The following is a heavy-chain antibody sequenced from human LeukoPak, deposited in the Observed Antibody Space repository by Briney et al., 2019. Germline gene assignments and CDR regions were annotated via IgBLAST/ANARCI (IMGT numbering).Heavy chain of an antibody. CDR2: IKQDGSER. J-gene: IGHJ4*02. D-gene: IGHD6-19*01. CDR1: GFTFTNYW. V-gene: IGHV3-7*01. Sequence: SGGSLRLSCAASGFTFTNYWMSWVRQAPEKGLEWVANIKQDGSERYYVDSVKGRFTISRDNAKKSLFLQMNSLRAEDTAIYYCTRDTTSGWYHAYWGQGTLVTVSS. CDR3: TRDTTSGWYHAY.